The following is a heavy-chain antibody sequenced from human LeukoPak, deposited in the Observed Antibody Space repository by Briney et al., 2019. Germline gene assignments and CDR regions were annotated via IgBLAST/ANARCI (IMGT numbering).Heavy chain of an antibody. Sequence: GGSLRLSCAASGFTVDSNYPSWVRQAPGKGLEWVSTIYTGGNTYYAASVKGRFTISRDFSKNTVFLHMNSLRAEDTAMYYCARGDDSGYYDYFDYWGQGALVTVSS. D-gene: IGHD3-22*01. CDR2: IYTGGNT. J-gene: IGHJ4*02. CDR3: ARGDDSGYYDYFDY. CDR1: GFTVDSNY. V-gene: IGHV3-53*01.